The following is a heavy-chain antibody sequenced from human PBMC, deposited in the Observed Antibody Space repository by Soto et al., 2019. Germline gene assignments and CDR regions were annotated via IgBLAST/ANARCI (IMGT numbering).Heavy chain of an antibody. CDR1: GFHFSIYA. D-gene: IGHD5-12*01. V-gene: IGHV3-23*01. CDR3: ARLGGYSGYDPFDY. CDR2: ISGNGGST. J-gene: IGHJ4*02. Sequence: EVQLLESGGGLVEPGGSLRLSCAASGFHFSIYAMGWVRQAPGKGLEWVSVISGNGGSTYYPDSVKGRFSISRDISKYTLFLEMNSRRAEDTAIYYCARLGGYSGYDPFDYWGQGTLVTVSS.